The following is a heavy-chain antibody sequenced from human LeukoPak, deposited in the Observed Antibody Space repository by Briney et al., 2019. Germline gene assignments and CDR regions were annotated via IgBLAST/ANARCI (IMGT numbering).Heavy chain of an antibody. J-gene: IGHJ4*02. Sequence: GGSLRLSCAASGFTFSDYTITWVRQAPGKGLEWVSGLSGSGGTTYYADSVKGRFTISRDNSKNTLYLQMDSLRAEDTAVYFCARAMMVVANLWGVYDYWGQGTLVTVSS. CDR1: GFTFSDYT. V-gene: IGHV3-23*01. D-gene: IGHD3-22*01. CDR2: LSGSGGTT. CDR3: ARAMMVVANLWGVYDY.